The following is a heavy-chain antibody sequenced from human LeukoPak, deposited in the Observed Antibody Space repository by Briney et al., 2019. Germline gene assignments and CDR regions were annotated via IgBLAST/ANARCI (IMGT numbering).Heavy chain of an antibody. CDR1: GLIFKNYA. J-gene: IGHJ5*02. Sequence: GGSLRLSCAASGLIFKNYAMTWVRQAPEMGLEWVSAISGSGDSTCYADSVKGRFTISRDNSKNTLYLQMNSLRAEDTAVYYCARGLSWFDPWGQGTLVTVSS. CDR3: ARGLSWFDP. V-gene: IGHV3-23*01. CDR2: ISGSGDST.